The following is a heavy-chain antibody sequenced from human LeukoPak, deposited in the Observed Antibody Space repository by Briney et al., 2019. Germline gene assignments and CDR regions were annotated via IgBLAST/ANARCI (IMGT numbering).Heavy chain of an antibody. CDR3: ARGDTGIVGATNYYYYYMDV. Sequence: SVKVSCKASGGTFSSYAISWVRQAPGQGLEWMGGIIPIFGTANYAQKFQGRVTITTDESTSTAYMELSSLRSEDTAVYYCARGDTGIVGATNYYYYYMDVWGKGTTVTVSS. J-gene: IGHJ6*03. D-gene: IGHD1-26*01. V-gene: IGHV1-69*05. CDR1: GGTFSSYA. CDR2: IIPIFGTA.